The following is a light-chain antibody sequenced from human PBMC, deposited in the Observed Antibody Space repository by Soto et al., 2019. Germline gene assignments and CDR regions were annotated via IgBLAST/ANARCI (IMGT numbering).Light chain of an antibody. Sequence: EIVLTQSPGTLSLSPGERATLSCRASQSVSSSYLAWYQHKPGQAPRLLIYGASSRATGIPDRFSGGGSGTDFTLTISRLEPEDFAVYYCQQYGSSSWTFGQGTKVDVK. CDR3: QQYGSSSWT. CDR1: QSVSSSY. CDR2: GAS. J-gene: IGKJ1*01. V-gene: IGKV3-20*01.